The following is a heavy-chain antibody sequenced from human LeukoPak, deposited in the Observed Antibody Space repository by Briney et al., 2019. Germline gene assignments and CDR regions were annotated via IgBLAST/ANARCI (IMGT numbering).Heavy chain of an antibody. CDR1: GFTFSTYA. V-gene: IGHV3-30*02. Sequence: GGSLRLSCAASGFTFSTYAVHWVRQAPGKGLEWVAFIWPDGSKKYYADSVKGRFAISRENSKNTVYLQMNDLRPEDTALYFCAKISSSAESNFDYWGQGTLLTVSS. CDR3: AKISSSAESNFDY. CDR2: IWPDGSKK. J-gene: IGHJ4*02. D-gene: IGHD6-25*01.